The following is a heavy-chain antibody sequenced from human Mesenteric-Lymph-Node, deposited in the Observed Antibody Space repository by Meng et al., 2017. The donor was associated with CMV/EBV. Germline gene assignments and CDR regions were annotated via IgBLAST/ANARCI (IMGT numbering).Heavy chain of an antibody. CDR2: IRYDGSNK. CDR1: GFTFRNYG. J-gene: IGHJ6*02. V-gene: IGHV3-30*02. CDR3: TRAHANGMDV. Sequence: GESLKIPCAASGFTFRNYGMHWVRQAPGKGLEWVAFIRYDGSNKYYADSVKGRFTISRDNAKNSLYLQVNSLRAEDTAFYYCTRAHANGMDVWGQGTTVTVSS.